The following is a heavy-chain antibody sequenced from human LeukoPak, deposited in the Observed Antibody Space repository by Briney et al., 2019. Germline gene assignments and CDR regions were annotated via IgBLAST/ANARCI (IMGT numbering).Heavy chain of an antibody. CDR3: ARGLRYGRYYFDD. CDR2: ISAYNGNT. CDR1: AYTFTSYD. V-gene: IGHV1-18*01. D-gene: IGHD5/OR15-5a*01. Sequence: ASVKVSCKTSAYTFTSYDINWVRQAPGQGVEWMGWISAYNGNTNYAKRLQGRVTMTTDTSTTTAYMELRDLRSDATAVYFCARGLRYGRYYFDDWGQGTLVTVSS. J-gene: IGHJ4*02.